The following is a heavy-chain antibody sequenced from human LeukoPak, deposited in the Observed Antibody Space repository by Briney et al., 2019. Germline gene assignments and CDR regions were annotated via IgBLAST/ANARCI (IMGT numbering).Heavy chain of an antibody. J-gene: IGHJ4*02. CDR3: APHAGTVGY. Sequence: QPGGSLRLSCAASGFTFSSYWMSWVRQAPGKGLEWVAYIKQDGSAKYYVDSVKGRFTISRDNAKNSLYLQMNSLRVEDTAVYYCAPHAGTVGYWGQGTLVTVSS. CDR2: IKQDGSAK. CDR1: GFTFSSYW. D-gene: IGHD1-26*01. V-gene: IGHV3-7*02.